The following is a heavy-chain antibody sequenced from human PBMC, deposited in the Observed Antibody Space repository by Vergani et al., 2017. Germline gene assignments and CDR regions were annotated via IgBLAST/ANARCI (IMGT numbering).Heavy chain of an antibody. Sequence: QVQLVQSGAEVKKPGASVKVSCKASGYTFTSYYMHWVRQAPGQGLEWMGIINPSGGSTSYAQKFQGRVTMTRDTSTSTVYMELSSLRSEDTAVYYCAKDGGSGWYMGHYYMDVWGKGTTVTVSS. CDR2: INPSGGST. V-gene: IGHV1-46*01. CDR1: GYTFTSYY. CDR3: AKDGGSGWYMGHYYMDV. D-gene: IGHD6-19*01. J-gene: IGHJ6*03.